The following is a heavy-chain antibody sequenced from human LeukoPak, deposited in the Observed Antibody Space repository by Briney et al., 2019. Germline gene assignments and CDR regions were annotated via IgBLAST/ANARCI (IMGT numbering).Heavy chain of an antibody. CDR1: GFTFSIFW. CDR2: INSDGSST. D-gene: IGHD6-19*01. Sequence: TGGSLRLSCAASGFTFSIFWMHWVRRAPGKGPVWVSRINSDGSSTDYADSVKGRFTISRDNAKNTLYLQMNSLRIEDTAVYYCARRWAVAAVDYWGXXXXXTVSS. V-gene: IGHV3-74*01. CDR3: ARRWAVAAVDY. J-gene: IGHJ4*01.